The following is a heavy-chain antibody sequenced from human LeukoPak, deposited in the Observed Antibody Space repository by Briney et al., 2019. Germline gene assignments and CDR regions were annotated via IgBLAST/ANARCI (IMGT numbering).Heavy chain of an antibody. J-gene: IGHJ4*01. CDR2: TFGDDDQ. Sequence: SGPTLVKPTETLTLTCTFSGFSLNTGEVSVGWIRQPPGKALEWLALTFGDDDQRYTPSLKSRLTITKDTSKNQVVLTMTNVESVDTGTYYCAHRIGYGSTAPFDYWGQGTLVTVSS. D-gene: IGHD5-12*01. CDR1: GFSLNTGEVS. CDR3: AHRIGYGSTAPFDY. V-gene: IGHV2-5*02.